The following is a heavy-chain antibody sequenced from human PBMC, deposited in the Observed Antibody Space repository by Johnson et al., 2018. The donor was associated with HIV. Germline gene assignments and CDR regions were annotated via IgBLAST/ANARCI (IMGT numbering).Heavy chain of an antibody. D-gene: IGHD5-12*01. Sequence: QVQLVESGGGVVQPGGSLRLSCAASGFTFSSYGMHWVRQAPGKGLEWVAVISYDGSNKYYADSVKGRFTISRDNSKNTLYLQMNSLRAEDTAVYYCAINSGYDSHGAFDIWGQGTMVTVSS. CDR1: GFTFSSYG. V-gene: IGHV3-33*05. J-gene: IGHJ3*02. CDR3: AINSGYDSHGAFDI. CDR2: ISYDGSNK.